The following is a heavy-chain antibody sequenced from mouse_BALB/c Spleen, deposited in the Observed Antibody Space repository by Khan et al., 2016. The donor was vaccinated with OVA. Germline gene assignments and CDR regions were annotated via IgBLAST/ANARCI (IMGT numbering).Heavy chain of an antibody. D-gene: IGHD1-1*02. V-gene: IGHV1-77*01. CDR3: AKNYASWFAY. Sequence: QVQLKQSGPELMKPGASVNISCKASGYTFTDYVINWVKQSTGQGLEWIGEIYPGSGTTYYNEKFKGKATLTADKSSNTAYMQLSSLTSEDSAVYFCAKNYASWFAYWGQGTLVTVSA. CDR2: IYPGSGTT. CDR1: GYTFTDYV. J-gene: IGHJ3*01.